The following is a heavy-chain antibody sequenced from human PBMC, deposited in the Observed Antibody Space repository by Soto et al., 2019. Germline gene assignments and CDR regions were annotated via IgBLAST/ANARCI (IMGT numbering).Heavy chain of an antibody. CDR1: GFSLSTSGAA. J-gene: IGHJ5*02. D-gene: IGHD3-3*01. Sequence: QINLIESGPTLVKPTQTLTLTCTFSGFSLSTSGAAVGWVRQPPGRALEWLARIYWDGDKRYNASLGNRLTITKDSSMNQVVLTLTNVDPADTATYYCAQRATMTIFGLIIDNGIWFDPWGQGTRVIVSS. V-gene: IGHV2-5*02. CDR3: AQRATMTIFGLIIDNGIWFDP. CDR2: IYWDGDK.